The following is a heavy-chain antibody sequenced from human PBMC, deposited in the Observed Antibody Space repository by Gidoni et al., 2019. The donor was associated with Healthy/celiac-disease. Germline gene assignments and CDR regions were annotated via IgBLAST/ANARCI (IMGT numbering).Heavy chain of an antibody. CDR3: ARTHISSLYISYY. D-gene: IGHD6-13*01. J-gene: IGHJ4*02. CDR2: INPNRGGT. V-gene: IGHV1-2*02. Sequence: QVQLVQSGAEVTKPGASVKVSCKASGYTFTGYYMHWLRQAPGQGLEWMGWINPNRGGTNYAQKFQGRVTMTRDTSISTAYIELSMLRSDDTAVYYCARTHISSLYISYYWGQGTLVTVSS. CDR1: GYTFTGYY.